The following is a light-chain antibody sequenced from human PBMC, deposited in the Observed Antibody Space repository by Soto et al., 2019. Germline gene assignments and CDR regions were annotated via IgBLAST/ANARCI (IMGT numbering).Light chain of an antibody. CDR3: AAWDDSLSGFVV. V-gene: IGLV1-47*01. J-gene: IGLJ2*01. CDR2: RNN. Sequence: QSVLTQPPSASGTHGQRVTISCSGSSSNIGSNYVYWYQQLPGTAPKLLIYRNNQRPSGVPDRFSGSKSGTSASLAISGLRSEYEADYYCAAWDDSLSGFVVFVGWTMLTAL. CDR1: SSNIGSNY.